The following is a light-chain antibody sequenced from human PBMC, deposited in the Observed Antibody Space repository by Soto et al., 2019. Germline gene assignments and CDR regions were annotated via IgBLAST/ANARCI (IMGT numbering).Light chain of an antibody. CDR1: QSVSSY. CDR2: DAS. V-gene: IGKV3-11*01. CDR3: QQYHFSPET. Sequence: EIVLTQSPATLSLSPGERATLSCRASQSVSSYLAWYQQKPGQAPRLLIYDASNRATGIPARFGGSGSGTDFTLTISRLEPEDFAVYYCQQYHFSPETFGHGTKVDIK. J-gene: IGKJ1*01.